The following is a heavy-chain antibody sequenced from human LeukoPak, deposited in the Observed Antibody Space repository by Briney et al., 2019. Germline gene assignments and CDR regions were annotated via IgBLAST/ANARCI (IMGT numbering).Heavy chain of an antibody. Sequence: PSETLCHTCTVSGGSISSYYCSWIRQPPGKGLEWVSTISDSGVSTHYADSVKGRFTISRDNSKNTLYLQMNSLRAEDTAVYYCASNGDGYKCYFDYWGQGTLVTVSS. CDR3: ASNGDGYKCYFDY. V-gene: IGHV3-23*01. CDR2: ISDSGVST. J-gene: IGHJ4*02. D-gene: IGHD5-24*01. CDR1: GGSISSYY.